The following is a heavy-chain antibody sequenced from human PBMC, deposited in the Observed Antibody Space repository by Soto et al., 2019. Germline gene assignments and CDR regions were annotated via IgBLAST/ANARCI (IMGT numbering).Heavy chain of an antibody. Sequence: SETLSLTCTVSGGSISSGGYCWSWIRQHPGKGLEWIGYIYYSGSTYYNPSLKSRVTISVDTSKNQFSLKLSSVTAADTAVYYCARYIPYDEFLTGYYSYYFDFWGKGTLVTVAS. V-gene: IGHV4-31*03. CDR3: ARYIPYDEFLTGYYSYYFDF. D-gene: IGHD3-9*01. CDR2: IYYSGST. CDR1: GGSISSGGYC. J-gene: IGHJ4*02.